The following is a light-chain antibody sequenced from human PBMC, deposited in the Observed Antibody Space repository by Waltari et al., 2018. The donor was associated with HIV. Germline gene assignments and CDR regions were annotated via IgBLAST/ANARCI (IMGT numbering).Light chain of an antibody. CDR3: QRYLNNPLT. CDR1: QGINNY. Sequence: DIQMTQSPSSLSASVGDRVTITCRASQGINNYLAWFQQKPGKAPKSLIYAASSLQRGLTSKFGGSESGKDFTLTINSLQPEDFATNYGQRYLNNPLTFGEGTKVGIK. V-gene: IGKV1-16*02. CDR2: AAS. J-gene: IGKJ4*01.